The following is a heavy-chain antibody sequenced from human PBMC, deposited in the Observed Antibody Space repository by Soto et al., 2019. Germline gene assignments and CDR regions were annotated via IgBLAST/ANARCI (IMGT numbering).Heavy chain of an antibody. D-gene: IGHD3-22*01. CDR3: ARDRGYYDSSGLHWFDP. Sequence: VASVKVSCKASGGTFSSYAISWVRQAPGQGLEWMGGIIPIFGTANYAQKFQGRVTITADESTSTAYMELSSLRSEDTAVYYCARDRGYYDSSGLHWFDPWGQGTLVTVSS. J-gene: IGHJ5*02. CDR2: IIPIFGTA. CDR1: GGTFSSYA. V-gene: IGHV1-69*13.